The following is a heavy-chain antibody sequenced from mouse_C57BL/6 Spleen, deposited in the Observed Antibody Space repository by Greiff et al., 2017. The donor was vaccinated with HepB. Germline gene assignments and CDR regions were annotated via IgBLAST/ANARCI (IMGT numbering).Heavy chain of an antibody. CDR1: GYTFTSYW. V-gene: IGHV1-72*01. Sequence: VQLQQPGAELVKPGASVKLSCKASGYTFTSYWMHWVKQRPGRGLEWIVRIDPNSGGTKYNEKFKSKATLTVDKPSSTAYMQLSSLTSEDSAVYYCAREGYSGNTWFAYWGQGTLVTVSA. CDR2: IDPNSGGT. D-gene: IGHD2-1*01. J-gene: IGHJ3*01. CDR3: AREGYSGNTWFAY.